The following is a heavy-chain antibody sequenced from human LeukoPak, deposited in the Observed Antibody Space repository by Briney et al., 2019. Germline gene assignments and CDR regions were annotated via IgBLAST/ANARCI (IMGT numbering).Heavy chain of an antibody. J-gene: IGHJ5*02. D-gene: IGHD3-22*01. CDR1: GGSFSGYY. Sequence: PSETLSLTCAVYGGSFSGYYWSWIRQPPGKGLEWIGEINYSGSTNYNPSLKSRVTISVDTSKNQFSLKLSSVTAADTAVYYCARDYYDSSGYYYPGGNWFDPWGQGTLVTVSS. CDR3: ARDYYDSSGYYYPGGNWFDP. V-gene: IGHV4-34*01. CDR2: INYSGST.